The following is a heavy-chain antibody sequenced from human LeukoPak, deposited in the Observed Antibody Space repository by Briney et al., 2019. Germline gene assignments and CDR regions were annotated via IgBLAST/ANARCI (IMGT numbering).Heavy chain of an antibody. D-gene: IGHD2-15*01. CDR3: ARAGYCSGDSCYTFDY. Sequence: GASVKVSCKASGYTFTTYTMHWVRQAPGQRLEWMGWTNAGNGNTKYSQKFQGRVTISRDTSASTAYMELSSLRSEDTAVYYCARAGYCSGDSCYTFDYWGQGTLVTVSS. J-gene: IGHJ4*02. V-gene: IGHV1-3*01. CDR1: GYTFTTYT. CDR2: TNAGNGNT.